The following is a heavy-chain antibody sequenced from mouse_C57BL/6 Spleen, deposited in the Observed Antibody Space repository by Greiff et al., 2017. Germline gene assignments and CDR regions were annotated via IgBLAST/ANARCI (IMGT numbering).Heavy chain of an antibody. CDR1: GFSFNTYA. Sequence: EVQGVESGGGLVQPKGSLKLSCAASGFSFNTYAMNWVRQAPGKGLEWVARIRSKSNNYATYYADSVKDRFTISREDAESMLYLQMDNLKTEDTAVNYGERLPFYGNYARDDWGQGTSVTVSS. J-gene: IGHJ4*01. CDR2: IRSKSNNYAT. D-gene: IGHD2-10*01. CDR3: ERLPFYGNYARDD. V-gene: IGHV10-1*01.